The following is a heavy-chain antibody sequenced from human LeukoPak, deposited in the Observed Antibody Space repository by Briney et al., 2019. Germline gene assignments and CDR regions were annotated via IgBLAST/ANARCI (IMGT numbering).Heavy chain of an antibody. D-gene: IGHD4-17*01. Sequence: GESLRISCKGSGYSFTSYWISWVRQMPGKGLEWMGRIDPSDSYTNYSPSFQGHVTISADKSISTAYPQWSSLKASDTAMYYCAQGVYGDYDGDAFDIWGQGTMVTVSS. CDR3: AQGVYGDYDGDAFDI. V-gene: IGHV5-10-1*01. J-gene: IGHJ3*02. CDR1: GYSFTSYW. CDR2: IDPSDSYT.